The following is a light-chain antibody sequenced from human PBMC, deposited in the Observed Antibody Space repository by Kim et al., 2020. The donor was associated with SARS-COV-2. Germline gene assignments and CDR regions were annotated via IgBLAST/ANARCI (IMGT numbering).Light chain of an antibody. J-gene: IGLJ2*01. CDR1: SGSIDDNY. V-gene: IGLV6-57*03. CDR2: EDD. Sequence: GKPVTISCPRSSGSIDDNYVQWYQQRPGGVPTIVIYEDDQRPSGVSDRFSGSIDNSSNSASLTISGLKTEDEADYYCQSYNRTNVVFGGGTQLTVL. CDR3: QSYNRTNVV.